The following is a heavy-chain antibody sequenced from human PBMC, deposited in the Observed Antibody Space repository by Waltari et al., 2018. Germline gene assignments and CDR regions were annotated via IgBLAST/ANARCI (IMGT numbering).Heavy chain of an antibody. CDR1: GASISSRNW. D-gene: IGHD3-22*01. CDR2: IYHSGST. J-gene: IGHJ4*02. V-gene: IGHV4-4*02. CDR3: ARIDSSRSFLDY. Sequence: LSLTCAVSGASISSRNWWSWVRQPPGKGLEWIGEIYHSGSTNYNPSLKSRVTMSVDKSKNQFSLKLSSVTAADTAVYYCARIDSSRSFLDYWGQGTLVPVSS.